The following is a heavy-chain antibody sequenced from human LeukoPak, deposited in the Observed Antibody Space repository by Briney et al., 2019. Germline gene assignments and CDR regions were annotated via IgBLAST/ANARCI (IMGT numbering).Heavy chain of an antibody. V-gene: IGHV1-69*04. CDR1: GYTFSTSD. CDR3: VRVGGYYYDSSGLSPFDY. D-gene: IGHD3-22*01. Sequence: GASVKVSCKASGYTFSTSDISWVRQAPGQGLEWMGRIIPILGIANYAQKFQGRVTITADKSTSTAYMELSSLRSEDTAVYYCVRVGGYYYDSSGLSPFDYWGQGTLVTVSS. CDR2: IIPILGIA. J-gene: IGHJ4*02.